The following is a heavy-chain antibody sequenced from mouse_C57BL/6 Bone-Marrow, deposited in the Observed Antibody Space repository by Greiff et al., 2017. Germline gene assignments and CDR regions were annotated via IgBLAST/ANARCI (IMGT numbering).Heavy chain of an antibody. CDR2: INPNYGTT. CDR3: ARGYDYDYAMDY. CDR1: GYSFTDYN. J-gene: IGHJ4*01. V-gene: IGHV1-39*01. Sequence: VQLKESGPELVKPGASVKIPCKASGYSFTDYNMNWVKQSNGKSLEWIGVINPNYGTTSYNQKFKGKATLTVDQSSSTAYMQLNSLTSEDSAVYYGARGYDYDYAMDYWGQGTSVTVSS. D-gene: IGHD2-4*01.